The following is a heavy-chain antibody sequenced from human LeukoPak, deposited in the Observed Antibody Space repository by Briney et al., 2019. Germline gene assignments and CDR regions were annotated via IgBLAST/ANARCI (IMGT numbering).Heavy chain of an antibody. D-gene: IGHD6-19*01. J-gene: IGHJ4*02. CDR2: IYSGGST. CDR1: GFTVSSNY. CDR3: ARDGSQWLVRERYFDY. Sequence: GGSLRLSCAASGFTVSSNYMSWVRQAPGKGLEWVSVIYSGGSTYYADSVKGRFTISRDNSKNTLYLQMNSLRAEDTAVYYCARDGSQWLVRERYFDYWGQGTLITVSS. V-gene: IGHV3-53*01.